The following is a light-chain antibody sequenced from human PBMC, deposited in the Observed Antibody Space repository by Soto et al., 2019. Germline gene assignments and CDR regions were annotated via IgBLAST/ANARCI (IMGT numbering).Light chain of an antibody. Sequence: EIVLTQSPDTLSLSPGERAILSCRASQSVGTYLVWYQQKPGQAPRLLIYGASNRATGIPARFSGSGSGTDFTLTISRLEPEYVAVYYCQQRSTGFGQVTKLYIK. J-gene: IGKJ2*01. CDR1: QSVGTY. CDR2: GAS. V-gene: IGKV3-11*01. CDR3: QQRSTG.